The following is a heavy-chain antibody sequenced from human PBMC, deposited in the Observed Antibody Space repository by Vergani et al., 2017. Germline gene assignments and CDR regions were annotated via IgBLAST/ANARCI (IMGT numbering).Heavy chain of an antibody. Sequence: QVQLVQSGAEVKEPGGSVQVSCKASGYTLNTYDINWVRQAAGQGLEWMGWMNPNSGNSGYAQKFQGRVTMTSITSIGTAYMELSGLTSDDTAVYYCARAPFRITAAEDYAFDVWGQGTLVTVSS. J-gene: IGHJ3*01. CDR3: ARAPFRITAAEDYAFDV. D-gene: IGHD6-13*01. CDR2: MNPNSGNS. CDR1: GYTLNTYD. V-gene: IGHV1-8*02.